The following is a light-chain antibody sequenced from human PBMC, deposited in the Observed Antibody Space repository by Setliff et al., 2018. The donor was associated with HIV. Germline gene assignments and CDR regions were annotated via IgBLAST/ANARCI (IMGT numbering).Light chain of an antibody. CDR1: SSNIGTNT. CDR3: AAWFDSLTGYV. Sequence: QSALTQPPSASGTPGQRVPISCSGSSSNIGTNTVNWYQQLPGTAPKLLIYSSVKRPSGVPDRFSGSKSGTSASLAISGLQSEDEADYYCAAWFDSLTGYVFGTGTKVT. V-gene: IGLV1-44*01. J-gene: IGLJ1*01. CDR2: SSV.